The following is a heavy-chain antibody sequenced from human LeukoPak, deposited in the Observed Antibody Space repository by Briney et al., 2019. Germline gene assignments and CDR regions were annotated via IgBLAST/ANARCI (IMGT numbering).Heavy chain of an antibody. V-gene: IGHV3-7*01. CDR1: GFTFSTYW. CDR3: ATDRDNSDWQKRFDS. J-gene: IGHJ4*02. CDR2: INQDASEI. D-gene: IGHD2-21*02. Sequence: GGSLRLSCAASGFTFSTYWMNWYRQAPGKGLEWVGNINQDASEINYVDSVRGRFTISRDNAKNSLHLQMNSLRAEDTAIYYCATDRDNSDWQKRFDSWGQGTLVTVSS.